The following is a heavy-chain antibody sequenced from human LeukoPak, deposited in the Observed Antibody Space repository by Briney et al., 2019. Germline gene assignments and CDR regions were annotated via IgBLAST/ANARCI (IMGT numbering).Heavy chain of an antibody. V-gene: IGHV1-69*04. J-gene: IGHJ4*02. CDR3: ARATRFLEAGDYFDF. Sequence: EASVTVSCKASGGTFSSYAISWVRQAPGQGLEWKGRIIPILGIANYAQKFQGRVTITADKSTSTAYMELSSLRSEDTAVYYCARATRFLEAGDYFDFWGQETLISVSS. CDR1: GGTFSSYA. D-gene: IGHD3-3*01. CDR2: IIPILGIA.